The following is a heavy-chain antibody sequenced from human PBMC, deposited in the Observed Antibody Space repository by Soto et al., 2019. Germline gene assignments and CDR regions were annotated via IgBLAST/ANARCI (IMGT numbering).Heavy chain of an antibody. D-gene: IGHD6-13*01. Sequence: XDSLRISLLGSEYSVRNYWIGLVLQRTGKGLEWMGMIHPGDLDARYSPSFQGHFTISADKCIDAAYLQCSSLTDADSAMYYCARQPCDSRTLIPHAFGISGKGTMGTVAS. V-gene: IGHV5-51*01. CDR1: EYSVRNYW. CDR3: ARQPCDSRTLIPHAFGI. J-gene: IGHJ3*02. CDR2: IHPGDLDA.